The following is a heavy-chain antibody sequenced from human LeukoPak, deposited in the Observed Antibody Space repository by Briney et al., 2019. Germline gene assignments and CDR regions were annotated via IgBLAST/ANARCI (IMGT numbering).Heavy chain of an antibody. D-gene: IGHD2-8*01. Sequence: SETLSLTCTVSGGSISSYYGSWIRQPAGKGLEWIGRIYTSGSTNYNPSLKSRVTMSVDTSKNQFSLKLSSVTAADTAVYYCARESCTNGVCYSYYYYYMDVWGKGTTVTVSS. V-gene: IGHV4-4*07. CDR1: GGSISSYY. CDR2: IYTSGST. CDR3: ARESCTNGVCYSYYYYYMDV. J-gene: IGHJ6*03.